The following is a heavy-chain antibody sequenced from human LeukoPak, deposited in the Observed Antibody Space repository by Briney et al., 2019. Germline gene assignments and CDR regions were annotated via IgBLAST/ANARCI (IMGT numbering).Heavy chain of an antibody. J-gene: IGHJ4*02. CDR1: GFTFSNYG. V-gene: IGHV3-30*03. D-gene: IGHD3-3*01. CDR3: ATSSLGALDY. Sequence: GGSLRLSCAASGFTFSNYGMHWVRQAPGRGLEWVAVISYDGSNKYYADSMKGRFTISRDNSKNTLYLQMNSLRVEDTAVYYCATSSLGALDYWDQGTLVTVSS. CDR2: ISYDGSNK.